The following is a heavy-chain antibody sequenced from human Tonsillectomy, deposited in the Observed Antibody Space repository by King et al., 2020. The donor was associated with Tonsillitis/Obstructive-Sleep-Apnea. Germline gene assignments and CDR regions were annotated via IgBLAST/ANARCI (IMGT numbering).Heavy chain of an antibody. V-gene: IGHV3-23*04. D-gene: IGHD6-13*01. CDR3: AKEGPGGQQLIWVDS. J-gene: IGHJ4*02. CDR2: ISGSGNEK. Sequence: VQLVESGGGLVQPGGSLRLSCAASGFTFRNSAMSWVRQVPGERLEWVSAISGSGNEKYYADSVRGRFSISRDNSKNTLYLQLNSLRADDTALYYCAKEGPGGQQLIWVDSWGQGTLVTVSS. CDR1: GFTFRNSA.